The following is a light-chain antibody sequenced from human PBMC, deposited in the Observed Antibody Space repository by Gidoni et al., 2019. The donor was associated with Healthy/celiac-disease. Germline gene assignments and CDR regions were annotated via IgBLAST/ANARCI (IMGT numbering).Light chain of an antibody. CDR1: QRGLYSSNNKNY. CDR2: WAS. J-gene: IGKJ2*01. Sequence: DIVMTQSPDSLAVSLGERATINCKSSQRGLYSSNNKNYLAWYQQKPGQPPKLLIYWASTRESGVPDRFSGSGSGTDFTLTISSLQAEDVAVYYCQQYYSTPYTFXQXTKLEIK. CDR3: QQYYSTPYT. V-gene: IGKV4-1*01.